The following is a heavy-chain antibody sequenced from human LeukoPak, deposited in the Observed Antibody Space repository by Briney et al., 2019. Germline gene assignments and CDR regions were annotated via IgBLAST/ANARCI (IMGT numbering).Heavy chain of an antibody. V-gene: IGHV4-38-2*01. CDR1: GYSISSGYY. D-gene: IGHD3-16*01. J-gene: IGHJ6*03. Sequence: SETLSLTCAVSGYSISSGYYWGWIRQPPGKGPEWIGSIYHSGSTYYNPSLKSRVTISVDTSKNQFSLKLSSVTAADTAVYYCRGLYYYYYMDVWGKGTTVTVSS. CDR2: IYHSGST. CDR3: RGLYYYYYMDV.